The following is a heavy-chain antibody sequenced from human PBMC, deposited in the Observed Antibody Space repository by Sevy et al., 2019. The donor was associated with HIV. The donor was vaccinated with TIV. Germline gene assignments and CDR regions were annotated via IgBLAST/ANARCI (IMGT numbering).Heavy chain of an antibody. J-gene: IGHJ4*02. Sequence: SETLSLTCAVSGDSISSGIYSWNWIRQPPGKGLEWIGYIYHTGNTYYNPSLRSRVTISVETSKNHFSLKLTSVTAADTAVYYCARDSGDDPYYCDHWGQGTLVTVSS. V-gene: IGHV4-30-2*01. CDR2: IYHTGNT. CDR3: ARDSGDDPYYCDH. D-gene: IGHD2-15*01. CDR1: GDSISSGIYS.